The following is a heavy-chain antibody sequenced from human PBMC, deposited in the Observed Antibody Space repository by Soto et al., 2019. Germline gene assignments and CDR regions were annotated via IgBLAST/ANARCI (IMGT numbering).Heavy chain of an antibody. CDR3: ARSRGYSYAPNG. CDR1: GVTFSSYA. Sequence: QVQLVQSGAEVKKPGSSVKVSCKASGVTFSSYAISWVRQAPGQGLEWMVGIIPIFGTANYAQKFQGRVTITADESTRTAYMELSSLRSEDTAVYYCARSRGYSYAPNGWGQGTLVTVSS. D-gene: IGHD5-18*01. CDR2: IIPIFGTA. J-gene: IGHJ4*02. V-gene: IGHV1-69*01.